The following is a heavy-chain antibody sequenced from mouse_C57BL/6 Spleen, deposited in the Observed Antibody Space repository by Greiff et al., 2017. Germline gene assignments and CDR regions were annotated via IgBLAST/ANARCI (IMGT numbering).Heavy chain of an antibody. Sequence: DVKLVESGGGLVKPGGSLKLSCAASGFTFSSYAMSWVRQTPEKRLEWVATISDGGSYTYYPAHVKGRFTISRDNAKNNLYLQMRHLKSEDTAMYYCAGTTVVARGFAYWGQGTLVTVSA. J-gene: IGHJ3*01. CDR1: GFTFSSYA. CDR2: ISDGGSYT. V-gene: IGHV5-4*03. CDR3: AGTTVVARGFAY. D-gene: IGHD1-1*01.